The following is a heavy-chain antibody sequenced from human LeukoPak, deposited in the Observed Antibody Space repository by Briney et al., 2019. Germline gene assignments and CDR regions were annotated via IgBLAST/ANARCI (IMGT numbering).Heavy chain of an antibody. CDR3: AKDRWEFLGWFDP. V-gene: IGHV3-23*01. J-gene: IGHJ5*02. Sequence: GGSLRLSCAASGFTFTTHAMSWVRQSPGKAPQWVSGITSSGESTFYADSVQGRFTISRDNSKNTLYLQMESLTVEDTAVYYCAKDRWEFLGWFDPWGQGTLVTVSS. CDR2: ITSSGEST. D-gene: IGHD1-26*01. CDR1: GFTFTTHA.